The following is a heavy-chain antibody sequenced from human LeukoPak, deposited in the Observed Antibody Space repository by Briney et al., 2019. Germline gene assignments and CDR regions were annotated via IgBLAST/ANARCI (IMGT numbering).Heavy chain of an antibody. V-gene: IGHV3-7*01. J-gene: IGHJ4*02. CDR1: GFTFSSYW. Sequence: GGSLRLSCAASGFTFSSYWMSWVRQAPGKGLEWVANIKQDGSEKYYVDSVKGRFTISRDNAKNSLYLQMNSLRAEDTAVYYCARDRPRNYGDYAGADYWGQGTLVTVSS. CDR3: ARDRPRNYGDYAGADY. D-gene: IGHD4-17*01. CDR2: IKQDGSEK.